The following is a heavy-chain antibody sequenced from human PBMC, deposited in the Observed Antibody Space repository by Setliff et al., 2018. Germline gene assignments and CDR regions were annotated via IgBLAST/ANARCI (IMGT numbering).Heavy chain of an antibody. CDR2: IYSNGRT. J-gene: IGHJ6*03. CDR1: GGSISSDSHY. V-gene: IGHV4-61*09. D-gene: IGHD3-22*01. Sequence: SETLSLTCTVSGGSISSDSHYWAWVRQPAGKGLELIGQIYSNGRTYYNPSLKSRPTISLDTSKNQFSLRLNSMTAADTAVYYCARGITSGGYWGQRFLYLDVWGRGTTVTVSS. CDR3: ARGITSGGYWGQRFLYLDV.